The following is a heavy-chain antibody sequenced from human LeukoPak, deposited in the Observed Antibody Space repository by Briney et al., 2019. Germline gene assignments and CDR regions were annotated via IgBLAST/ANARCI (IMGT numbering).Heavy chain of an antibody. Sequence: SQTLSLTCTVSGGSISSSSYYWGWIRQPPGKGLEWIGSIYHSGSTYYNPSLKSRVTISVDTSKNQFSLKLSSVTAADTAVYYCARARSGSGWYWFDPWGQGTLVIVSS. CDR1: GGSISSSSYY. CDR3: ARARSGSGWYWFDP. D-gene: IGHD6-19*01. CDR2: IYHSGST. V-gene: IGHV4-39*07. J-gene: IGHJ5*02.